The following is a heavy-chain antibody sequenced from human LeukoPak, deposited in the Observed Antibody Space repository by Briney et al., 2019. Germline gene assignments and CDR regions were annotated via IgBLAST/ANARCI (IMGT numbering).Heavy chain of an antibody. V-gene: IGHV5-51*01. CDR2: IYPGDSDT. CDR1: GYIYTSYW. D-gene: IGHD3-10*01. CDR3: ARQGYYGSGSYIDY. Sequence: GESLKISCNSSGYIYTSYWIGWVRQMPGKGLEWMGIIYPGDSDTRYSPSFQGRVTISADKSISTAYLQWSSLKASDTAMYYCARQGYYGSGSYIDYWGQGTLVTVSS. J-gene: IGHJ4*02.